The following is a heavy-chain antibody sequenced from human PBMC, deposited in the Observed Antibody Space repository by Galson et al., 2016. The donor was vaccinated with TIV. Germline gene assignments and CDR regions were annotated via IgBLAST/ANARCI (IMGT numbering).Heavy chain of an antibody. CDR3: CDNSNCYSYNYYYYGMDV. Sequence: SLRLSCAASGFTFDDYAMHWVRQAPGKGLEWVSGISWNRGNIAYADSVKGRFTISRDNAKNSLYLQMNSLYHCVKDTRRGCDNSNCYSYNYYYYGMDVWGPGTTVTV. CDR2: ISWNRGNI. CDR1: GFTFDDYA. D-gene: IGHD2-21*02. J-gene: IGHJ6*02. V-gene: IGHV3-9*01.